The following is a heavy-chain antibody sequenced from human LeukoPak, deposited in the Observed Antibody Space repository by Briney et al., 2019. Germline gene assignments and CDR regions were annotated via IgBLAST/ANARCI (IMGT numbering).Heavy chain of an antibody. D-gene: IGHD3-10*01. J-gene: IGHJ5*02. CDR3: ARAGFSKYNWFDP. CDR1: GGSFSGYY. V-gene: IGHV4-59*10. Sequence: SETLSLTCAVYGGSFSGYYWSWIRQPAGKGLEWIGRIYTSGSTNYNPSLKSRVTISVDTSKNQFSLKLSSVTAADTAVYYCARAGFSKYNWFDPWGQGTLVTVSP. CDR2: IYTSGST.